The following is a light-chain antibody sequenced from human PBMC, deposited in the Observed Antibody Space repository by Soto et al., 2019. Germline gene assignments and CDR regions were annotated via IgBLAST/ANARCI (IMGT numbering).Light chain of an antibody. J-gene: IGKJ1*01. V-gene: IGKV3-20*01. CDR2: GAS. CDR3: QQYGNSRT. CDR1: QSVSSSY. Sequence: EIVLTQSPGTLSLSPGERATLSCRASQSVSSSYFAWYQQQPGPAPRLLIYGASSRATGIPDRFSGSGSGTDFTLTISRLEPEDVAVYYYQQYGNSRTFGQGTKVEIK.